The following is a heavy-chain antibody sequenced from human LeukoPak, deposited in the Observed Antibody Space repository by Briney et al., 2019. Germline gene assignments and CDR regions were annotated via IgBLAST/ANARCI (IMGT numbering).Heavy chain of an antibody. J-gene: IGHJ4*02. D-gene: IGHD3-22*01. CDR2: ISADNGNT. CDR3: ARGSTVRYYYDSSGYYRGAVDY. V-gene: IGHV1-18*01. Sequence: ASVRVSCKASGYTFTNYGISWVRQAPGQGLEWMGWISADNGNTYYTQNFQGRVSMTTDTSTSTAYMEVRSLRSDDTAVYYCARGSTVRYYYDSSGYYRGAVDYWGQGTLVTVSS. CDR1: GYTFTNYG.